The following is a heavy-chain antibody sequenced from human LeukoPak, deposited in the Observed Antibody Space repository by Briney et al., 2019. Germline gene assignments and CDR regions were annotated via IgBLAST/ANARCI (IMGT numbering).Heavy chain of an antibody. J-gene: IGHJ4*02. CDR3: AEDGVVGDGYHFDY. CDR1: RFTFSNYV. Sequence: GGSLRLSCAASRFTFSNYVMSWVRQAPGKGLEWVSSISGSGAKTYYADSVKGRFTISRDNSRDTLYLQMNSLRAEDTAVYYCAEDGVVGDGYHFDYWGQGTLVTVSS. V-gene: IGHV3-23*01. D-gene: IGHD5-24*01. CDR2: ISGSGAKT.